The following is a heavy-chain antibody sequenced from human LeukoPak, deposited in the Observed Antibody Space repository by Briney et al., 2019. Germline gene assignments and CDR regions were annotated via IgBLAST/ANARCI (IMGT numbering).Heavy chain of an antibody. V-gene: IGHV4-59*12. J-gene: IGHJ3*01. Sequence: PSETLSLTCSVSGGSISSYYWSWIRQPPGKGLEWIGNIYYSGSTNYNPSLKSRVTTSLDTSKNQFSLKLSSVTAADTALYYCARVSDPDAFDLWGQGTRVTVSS. CDR1: GGSISSYY. D-gene: IGHD1-26*01. CDR2: IYYSGST. CDR3: ARVSDPDAFDL.